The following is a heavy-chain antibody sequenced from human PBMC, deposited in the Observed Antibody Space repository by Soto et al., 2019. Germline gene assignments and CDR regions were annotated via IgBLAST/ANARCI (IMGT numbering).Heavy chain of an antibody. CDR1: GGSVSSGSYY. Sequence: QVQLQESGPGLVKPSETLSLTCTVSGGSVSSGSYYWSWIRQPPGKGLEWIGYIYYSGSTNYNPSLKSRVTISVDTSKNQFSLKLSSVTATDTAVYYCARERQLPPNRFDPWGQGTLVTVSS. CDR3: ARERQLPPNRFDP. D-gene: IGHD2-2*01. CDR2: IYYSGST. V-gene: IGHV4-61*01. J-gene: IGHJ5*02.